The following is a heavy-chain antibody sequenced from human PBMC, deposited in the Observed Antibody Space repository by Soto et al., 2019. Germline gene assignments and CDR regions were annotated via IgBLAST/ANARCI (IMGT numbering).Heavy chain of an antibody. CDR1: GFTVSNNY. D-gene: IGHD3-16*01. V-gene: IGHV3-53*01. CDR2: IYSGGYT. Sequence: EVQLVESGGGLIQPGGSLRLSCAVSGFTVSNNYMSWVRQAPGKGLEGVSVIYSGGYTAYGDSVKGRFTISRDNSKNTLYPQNNSAGADDPGVFSCVTQWGGGGYGGQGTLVTVSS. CDR3: VTQWGGGGY. J-gene: IGHJ4*02.